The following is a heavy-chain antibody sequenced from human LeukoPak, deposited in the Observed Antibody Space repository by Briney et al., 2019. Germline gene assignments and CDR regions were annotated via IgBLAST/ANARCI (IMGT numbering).Heavy chain of an antibody. D-gene: IGHD6-19*01. J-gene: IGHJ4*02. Sequence: PGGSLRLSCAASGFTFSSYGMHWVCQAPGKGLEWVAVIWYDGSNKYYADSVKGRFTISRDNSKNTLYLQMNSLRAEDTAVYYCASSIAVAGTLDYWGQGTLVTVSS. V-gene: IGHV3-33*01. CDR2: IWYDGSNK. CDR1: GFTFSSYG. CDR3: ASSIAVAGTLDY.